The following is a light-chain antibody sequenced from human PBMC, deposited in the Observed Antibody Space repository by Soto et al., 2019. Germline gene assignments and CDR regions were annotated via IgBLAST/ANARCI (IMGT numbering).Light chain of an antibody. CDR3: SSYTSISTV. J-gene: IGLJ2*01. CDR1: SSDVGGYNY. CDR2: EVS. Sequence: QSALTQPASVSGSPGQSITISCTGTSSDVGGYNYVSWYQQHPGKAPKLMIYEVSNRPSGVSNRFSGSKSGNTASLTIPGLQAEDEADYYCSSYTSISTVFGGGTKLTVL. V-gene: IGLV2-14*01.